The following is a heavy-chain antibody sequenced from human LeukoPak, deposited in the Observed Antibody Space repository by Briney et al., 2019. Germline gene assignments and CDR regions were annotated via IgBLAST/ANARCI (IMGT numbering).Heavy chain of an antibody. CDR2: IYHSGST. J-gene: IGHJ4*02. D-gene: IGHD5-18*01. Sequence: SETLSLTCAVSGYSISSGYYWGWIRQPPGEGLEWIGSIYHSGSTYYNPSLKSRVTISVDTSKNQFSLKLSSVTAADTAVYYCARTYSYGYVDYWGQGTLVTVSS. CDR1: GYSISSGYY. CDR3: ARTYSYGYVDY. V-gene: IGHV4-38-2*01.